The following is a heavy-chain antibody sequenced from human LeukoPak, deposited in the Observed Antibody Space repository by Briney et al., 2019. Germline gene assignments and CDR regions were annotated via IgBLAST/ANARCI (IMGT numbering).Heavy chain of an antibody. Sequence: ASVKVSCKASGNTFIGYWIHWVRQAPGQGLEWMGAINPRGDATIGAQKFQGRVTTTRDTSTSTVYVELSSLRSEDTAVYYCAREGQQLKHFDYWGQGTLVTVSS. J-gene: IGHJ4*02. CDR2: INPRGDAT. D-gene: IGHD1-1*01. CDR3: AREGQQLKHFDY. V-gene: IGHV1-46*01. CDR1: GNTFIGYW.